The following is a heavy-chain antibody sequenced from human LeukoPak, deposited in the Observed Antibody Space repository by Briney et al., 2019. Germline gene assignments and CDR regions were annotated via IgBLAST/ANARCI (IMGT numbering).Heavy chain of an antibody. V-gene: IGHV4-61*08. CDR3: ARFFSGSYLTRMYNWFDP. D-gene: IGHD1-26*01. Sequence: PSETLSLTCNVSGGSISSGGSRWSWIRQHPGKGLEWIGYIYYSGSTNYNPSLKSRVTISVDTSKNQFSLKLSSVTAADTAVYYCARFFSGSYLTRMYNWFDPWGQGTLVTVSS. CDR1: GGSISSGGSR. CDR2: IYYSGST. J-gene: IGHJ5*02.